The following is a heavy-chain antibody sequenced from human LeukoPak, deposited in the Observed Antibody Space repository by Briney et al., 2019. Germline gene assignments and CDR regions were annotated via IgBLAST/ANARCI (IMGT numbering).Heavy chain of an antibody. CDR2: MYYSGST. Sequence: TSETLSLTCTVSGGSISSGDYYWSWIRQPPGKGLKWIGYMYYSGSTYYNPSLKSRVTISLDTSKNQFSLKLNSVTAADTAVYYCARPYYYDSRIDPWGQGTLVTVSS. V-gene: IGHV4-30-4*01. CDR3: ARPYYYDSRIDP. D-gene: IGHD3-22*01. CDR1: GGSISSGDYY. J-gene: IGHJ5*02.